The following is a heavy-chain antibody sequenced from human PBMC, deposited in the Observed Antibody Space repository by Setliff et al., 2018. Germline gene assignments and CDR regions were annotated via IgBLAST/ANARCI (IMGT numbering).Heavy chain of an antibody. Sequence: GGSLRLSCAASGFTFSDFGMTLVRQAPGKRLEWVSSISATGGNTFYADSVKGRFTISRDNAKNSLFLQMNNLRAEDTALYYCASSSGWIPWIQHWGPGTLVTVSS. CDR2: ISATGGNT. CDR3: ASSSGWIPWIQH. J-gene: IGHJ1*01. V-gene: IGHV3-23*01. CDR1: GFTFSDFG. D-gene: IGHD3-10*01.